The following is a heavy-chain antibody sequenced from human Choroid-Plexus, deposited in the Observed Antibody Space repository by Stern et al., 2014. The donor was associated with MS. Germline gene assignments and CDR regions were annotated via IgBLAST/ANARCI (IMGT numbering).Heavy chain of an antibody. V-gene: IGHV3-30*18. CDR2: VSYDGSNK. D-gene: IGHD2/OR15-2a*01. J-gene: IGHJ5*02. Sequence: VQLVESGGGVVQPGRPLRLSCVASGFTVGSCDMHWVRQAPGKGLEWVAGVSYDGSNKYYADSVKGRFTISRDNSQNTLYMQMSSLRPEDTAVYYCAKDRQYLTYFFDHWGQGSLVTVSS. CDR3: AKDRQYLTYFFDH. CDR1: GFTVGSCD.